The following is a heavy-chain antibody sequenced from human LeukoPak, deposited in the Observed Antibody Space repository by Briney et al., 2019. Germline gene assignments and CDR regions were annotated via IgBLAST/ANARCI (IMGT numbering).Heavy chain of an antibody. Sequence: ASVKVSCKASGYTFTSYAMHWGRQAPGQRLEWMGCINAGNGNTKYSQKFQGRVTITRDTSASTAYMELSSLRSEDTAVYYCARGQNTPMVRGVIFDYWGQGTLVTVSS. J-gene: IGHJ4*02. CDR1: GYTFTSYA. D-gene: IGHD3-10*01. CDR2: INAGNGNT. V-gene: IGHV1-3*01. CDR3: ARGQNTPMVRGVIFDY.